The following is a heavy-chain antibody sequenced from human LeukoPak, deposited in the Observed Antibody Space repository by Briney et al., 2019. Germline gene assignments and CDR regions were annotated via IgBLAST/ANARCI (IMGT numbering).Heavy chain of an antibody. CDR3: ARDGDYGDPMDPPRAFDY. D-gene: IGHD4-17*01. J-gene: IGHJ4*02. CDR2: INAGNGNT. Sequence: ASVKVSCKASGYTFTSYAMHWVRRAPGQRLEWMGWINAGNGNTKYSQKFQGRVTITRDTSASTAYMELSSLRSEDKAVYYCARDGDYGDPMDPPRAFDYWGQGTLVTVSS. V-gene: IGHV1-3*01. CDR1: GYTFTSYA.